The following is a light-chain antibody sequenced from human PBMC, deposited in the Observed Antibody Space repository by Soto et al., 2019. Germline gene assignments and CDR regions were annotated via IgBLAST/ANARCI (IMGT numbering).Light chain of an antibody. CDR3: LQHNSYPIT. Sequence: DLQMTQSPSSLSASVGDRVTITCQASQDISNYLNWYQQKPGKAPKLLIYDASSLQSGVPSRFSGSGSGTEFTLTISSLQPEDFATYYCLQHNSYPITFGQGTRLEIK. CDR2: DAS. J-gene: IGKJ5*01. V-gene: IGKV1-17*01. CDR1: QDISNY.